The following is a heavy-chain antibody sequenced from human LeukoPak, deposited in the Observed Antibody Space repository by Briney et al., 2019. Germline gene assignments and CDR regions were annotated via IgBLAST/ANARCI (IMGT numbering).Heavy chain of an antibody. D-gene: IGHD3-22*01. CDR3: ARVTGYMIEDYFDY. CDR2: IYYSGST. Sequence: SETLSLTCTVSGGSISSYYWNWIRQPPGKGLERIGYIYYSGSTNYKPSLKSRVTISVETSKNQFSLKLGSVTAADTAVYYCARVTGYMIEDYFDYWGQGTLVTVSS. CDR1: GGSISSYY. J-gene: IGHJ4*02. V-gene: IGHV4-59*01.